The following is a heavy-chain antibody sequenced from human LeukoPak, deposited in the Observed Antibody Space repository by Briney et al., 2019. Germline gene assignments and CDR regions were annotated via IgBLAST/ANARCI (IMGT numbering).Heavy chain of an antibody. CDR1: GYTFTSYG. CDR3: ARHRIYCSGGSCYSGDY. J-gene: IGHJ4*02. CDR2: ISAYNGNT. V-gene: IGHV1-18*01. Sequence: ASVKVSCKPSGYTFTSYGISWVRQAPGQGLEWMGWISAYNGNTNYAQKLQGRVTMTTDTSTSTAYMELRSLRSDDTAVYYCARHRIYCSGGSCYSGDYWGQGTLVTVSS. D-gene: IGHD2-15*01.